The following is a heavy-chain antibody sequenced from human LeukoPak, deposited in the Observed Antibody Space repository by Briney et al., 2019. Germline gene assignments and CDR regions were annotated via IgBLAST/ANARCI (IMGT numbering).Heavy chain of an antibody. Sequence: QPGGSLRLSCAASGFTFSSYGMHWVRQAPGKGLEWVAVISYDGSNKYYADSVKGRFTISRDNSKNTLYLQMNSLRAEDTAVYYCAKDRSSGSFDYWGQGTLVTVSS. CDR3: AKDRSSGSFDY. J-gene: IGHJ4*02. V-gene: IGHV3-30*18. D-gene: IGHD3-22*01. CDR1: GFTFSSYG. CDR2: ISYDGSNK.